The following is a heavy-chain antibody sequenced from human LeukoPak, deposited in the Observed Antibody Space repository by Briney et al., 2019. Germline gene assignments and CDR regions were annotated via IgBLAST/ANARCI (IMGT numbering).Heavy chain of an antibody. Sequence: SETLSLTCTVSGGSSRSSYYYWGWIRQPPGKGLEWIGSIYDSGSTYYNPSLKSRVTISVDTSKNQFSLKLNSVTAADTAVYYCARDGQDYGDYFWYFDYWGQGTLVTVSS. CDR3: ARDGQDYGDYFWYFDY. D-gene: IGHD4-17*01. CDR1: GGSSRSSYYY. V-gene: IGHV4-39*02. CDR2: IYDSGST. J-gene: IGHJ4*02.